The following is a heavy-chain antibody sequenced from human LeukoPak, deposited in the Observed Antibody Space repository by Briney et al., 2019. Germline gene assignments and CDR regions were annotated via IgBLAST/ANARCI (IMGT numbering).Heavy chain of an antibody. V-gene: IGHV1-18*01. CDR3: ARDDSAD. D-gene: IGHD2-21*01. CDR2: ISGYNDNP. Sequence: ASVKVSRKASGYTFTNFGISWVRQAPGQGLEWMGWISGYNDNPNYAQKLQGRVTLTTDTSTSTVYMELRSLRYDDTAVYYCARDDSADWGQGTLVTVSS. J-gene: IGHJ4*02. CDR1: GYTFTNFG.